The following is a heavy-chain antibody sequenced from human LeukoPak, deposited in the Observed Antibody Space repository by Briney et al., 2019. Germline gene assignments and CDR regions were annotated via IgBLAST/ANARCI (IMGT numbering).Heavy chain of an antibody. CDR2: IYYSGST. V-gene: IGHV4-59*08. CDR1: GGSISSYY. D-gene: IGHD4-17*01. Sequence: SETLSLTCTVSGGSISSYYWSWIRQPPGKGLEWIGYIYYSGSTNYNPSLKSRVTISVDTSKNQFSLKLSSVTAADTAVYYCARHSDYGDHHDYWGQGTLVTVSS. J-gene: IGHJ4*02. CDR3: ARHSDYGDHHDY.